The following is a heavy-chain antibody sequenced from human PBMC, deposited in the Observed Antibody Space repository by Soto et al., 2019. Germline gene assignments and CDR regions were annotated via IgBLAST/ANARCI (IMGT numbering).Heavy chain of an antibody. CDR3: AREGDSSSPAAEYFQH. D-gene: IGHD6-6*01. Sequence: SLKVTCKASGYTFTGYYMHWVRQAPGQGLEWMGWINPNSGGTNYAQKFQGRVTMTRDTSISTAYMELSRLRSDDTAVYYCAREGDSSSPAAEYFQHWGQGTLVTVSS. CDR2: INPNSGGT. CDR1: GYTFTGYY. V-gene: IGHV1-2*02. J-gene: IGHJ1*01.